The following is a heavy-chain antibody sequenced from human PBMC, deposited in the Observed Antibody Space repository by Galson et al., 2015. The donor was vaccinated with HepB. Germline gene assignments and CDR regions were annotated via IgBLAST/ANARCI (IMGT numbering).Heavy chain of an antibody. CDR1: GGSISSSSYY. J-gene: IGHJ2*01. V-gene: IGHV4-39*07. CDR3: ARDSQLELLSYFDL. CDR2: IYYSGST. D-gene: IGHD1-7*01. Sequence: ETLSLTCTVSGGSISSSSYYWGWIRQPPGKGLEWIGSIYYSGSTYYNPSLKSRVTISVDTSKNQFSLKLSSVTAADTAVYYCARDSQLELLSYFDLWGRGTLVTVSS.